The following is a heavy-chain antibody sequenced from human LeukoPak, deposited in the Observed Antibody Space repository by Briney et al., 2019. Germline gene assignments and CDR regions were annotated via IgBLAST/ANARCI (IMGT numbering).Heavy chain of an antibody. CDR3: ARDPVIAAAGNWFDP. CDR1: TGSISRGGYY. J-gene: IGHJ5*02. Sequence: QTLSLTWAVATGSISRGGYYWSWIRQHRWKGLEWSGHIYYSGSTYYNPSLKSRVTISVDTSKNQFSLKLSSVTAADTAVYYCARDPVIAAAGNWFDPWGQGTLVTVSS. V-gene: IGHV4-31*11. CDR2: IYYSGST. D-gene: IGHD6-13*01.